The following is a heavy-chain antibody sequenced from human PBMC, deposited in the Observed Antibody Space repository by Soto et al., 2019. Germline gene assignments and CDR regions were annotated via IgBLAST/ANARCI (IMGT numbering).Heavy chain of an antibody. CDR2: IYYSGST. D-gene: IGHD3-3*01. J-gene: IGHJ4*02. Sequence: SETLSLTCTVSGGSISSGGYYWSWIRQHPGKGLEWIGYIYYSGSTYYNPSLKSRVTISADTSKNQFSLKLSSVTAADTAVYYCAGVCYGFWSGYYDIYFDYWGQGTLVTVSS. CDR3: AGVCYGFWSGYYDIYFDY. CDR1: GGSISSGGYY. V-gene: IGHV4-31*03.